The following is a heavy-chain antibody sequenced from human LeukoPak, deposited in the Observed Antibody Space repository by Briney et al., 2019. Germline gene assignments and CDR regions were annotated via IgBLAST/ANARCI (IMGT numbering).Heavy chain of an antibody. V-gene: IGHV3-7*01. CDR1: GFTFTNYW. Sequence: PGGSLRLSCAASGFTFTNYWMSWVRQAPGKALEWVANIKHDGSEEYYGDSVKGRFTIPRDNAKNSLYLQMNSLRAEDTSVYYCATEGRSTTPGYWGQGTLVIVSS. CDR2: IKHDGSEE. J-gene: IGHJ4*02. CDR3: ATEGRSTTPGY. D-gene: IGHD6-13*01.